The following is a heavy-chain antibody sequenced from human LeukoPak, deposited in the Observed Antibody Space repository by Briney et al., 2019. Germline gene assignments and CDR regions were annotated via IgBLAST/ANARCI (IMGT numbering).Heavy chain of an antibody. J-gene: IGHJ4*02. CDR3: ARAHSTGWYLTYFDY. D-gene: IGHD6-19*01. V-gene: IGHV4-39*07. Sequence: SETLSLTCTVSGGSITSSSYYWGWLRQPPGKGLEWIGSIYYSGSTYYKPSLKSRVTISVDTSKKQFSLKLSSVTAADTAVYYCARAHSTGWYLTYFDYWGQGTLVTVSS. CDR1: GGSITSSSYY. CDR2: IYYSGST.